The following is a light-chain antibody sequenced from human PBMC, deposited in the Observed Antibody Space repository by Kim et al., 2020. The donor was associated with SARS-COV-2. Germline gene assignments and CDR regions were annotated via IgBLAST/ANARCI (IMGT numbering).Light chain of an antibody. CDR2: YDS. Sequence: APGKPARITCGGNTKGSKSVHCYQQKPGHAPVLVIYYDSGRPSGIPRRFSGSNSGNTATLTISRVEAGDEADYYCQVWDSYSDHVVFGGGTQLTVL. J-gene: IGLJ2*01. CDR3: QVWDSYSDHVV. CDR1: TKGSKS. V-gene: IGLV3-21*04.